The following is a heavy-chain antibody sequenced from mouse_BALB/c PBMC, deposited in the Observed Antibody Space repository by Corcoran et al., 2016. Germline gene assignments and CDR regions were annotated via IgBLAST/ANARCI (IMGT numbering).Heavy chain of an antibody. CDR3: ASRYDWYFDV. CDR1: GYTFTSYW. D-gene: IGHD2-14*01. Sequence: QVQLQQSGAELAKPGASVKMSCKASGYTFTSYWMHWVKQRPGQGLEWIGYINPSTGYTDYNQKFKDKATLTADKSSSTAYMQLSSLTSEDSAVYYCASRYDWYFDVWGAGTTVTVSS. J-gene: IGHJ1*01. V-gene: IGHV1-7*01. CDR2: INPSTGYT.